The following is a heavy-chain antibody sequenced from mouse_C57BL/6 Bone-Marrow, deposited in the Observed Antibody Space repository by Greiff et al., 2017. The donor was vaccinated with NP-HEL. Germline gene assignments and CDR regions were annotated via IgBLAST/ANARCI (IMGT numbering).Heavy chain of an antibody. D-gene: IGHD1-1*01. J-gene: IGHJ4*01. CDR2: ISNGGGST. CDR1: GFTFSDYY. CDR3: ARKAPYYYGSFYAMDY. Sequence: EVQRVESGGGLVQPGGSLKLSCAASGFTFSDYYMYWVRQTPEKRLEWVAYISNGGGSTYYPDTVKGRFTISRDNAKNTLYLQMSRLKSEDTAMYYCARKAPYYYGSFYAMDYWGQGTSVTVSS. V-gene: IGHV5-12*01.